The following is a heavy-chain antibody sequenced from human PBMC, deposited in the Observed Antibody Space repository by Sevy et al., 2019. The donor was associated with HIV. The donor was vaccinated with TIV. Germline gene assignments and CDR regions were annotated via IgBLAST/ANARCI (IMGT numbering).Heavy chain of an antibody. CDR2: VASHGNYK. CDR3: ARLQSCGGDCYYFDS. J-gene: IGHJ4*02. CDR1: GFTFRRYD. D-gene: IGHD2-21*02. V-gene: IGHV3-30-3*01. Sequence: GGSLRLSCAASGFTFRRYDMHWVRQAPGRGLEWVAVVASHGNYKSFADFVRGRFTISRDNARNSRDLQMTSLRTEDTAVYYCARLQSCGGDCYYFDSWGQGALVTVSS.